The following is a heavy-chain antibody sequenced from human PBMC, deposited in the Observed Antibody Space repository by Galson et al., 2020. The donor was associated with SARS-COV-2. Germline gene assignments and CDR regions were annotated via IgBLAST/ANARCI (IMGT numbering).Heavy chain of an antibody. Sequence: GGSLRLSCAASGFTFSSYGMHWVRQAPGKGLEWVAVISYDGSNKYYADSVKGRFTISRDNSKNTLYLQMNSLRAEDTAVYYCAKGASDYYYGMDVWGQGTTVTVSS. CDR3: AKGASDYYYGMDV. V-gene: IGHV3-30*18. CDR2: ISYDGSNK. CDR1: GFTFSSYG. J-gene: IGHJ6*02. D-gene: IGHD3-3*01.